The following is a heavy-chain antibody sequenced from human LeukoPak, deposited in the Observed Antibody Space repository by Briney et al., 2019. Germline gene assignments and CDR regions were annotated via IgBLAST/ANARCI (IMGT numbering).Heavy chain of an antibody. CDR2: IYSGGST. V-gene: IGHV3-53*01. Sequence: TGGSLRLSCAASGFTFSDYSMNWVRQAPGKGLEWVSVIYSGGSTYYADSVKGRFTISRDNSKNTLYLQMNSLRAEDTAVYYCARGFTAMVQGDAFDIWGQGTMVTVSS. D-gene: IGHD5-18*01. J-gene: IGHJ3*02. CDR3: ARGFTAMVQGDAFDI. CDR1: GFTFSDYS.